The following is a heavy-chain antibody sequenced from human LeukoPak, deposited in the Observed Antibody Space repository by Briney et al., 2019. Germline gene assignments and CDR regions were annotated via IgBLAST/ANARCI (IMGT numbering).Heavy chain of an antibody. CDR3: AKPSMVRGESYYYYGMDV. Sequence: PGGSLRLSCAASGFTFSSYGMHWVRQAPGKGLEWVAVISYDGSNKYYADSVKGRFTISRDNSKNTLYLQMNSLRAEDTAVYYCAKPSMVRGESYYYYGMDVWGQGTTVTVSS. D-gene: IGHD3-10*01. V-gene: IGHV3-30*18. CDR1: GFTFSSYG. J-gene: IGHJ6*02. CDR2: ISYDGSNK.